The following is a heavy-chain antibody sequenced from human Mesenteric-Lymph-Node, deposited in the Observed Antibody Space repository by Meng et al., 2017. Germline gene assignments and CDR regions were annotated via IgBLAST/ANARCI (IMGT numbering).Heavy chain of an antibody. CDR1: GGSFSGYY. V-gene: IGHV4-34*01. D-gene: IGHD1-1*01. Sequence: QVQLQQWGAGVLKPSETLSLTCAVYGGSFSGYYWSLIRQPPGKGLEWIGEINHSGSTNYHPSLKSRVTISVDTSKNQFSLKLSSVTAADTAVYYCGRGRGNVYWGQGTLVTVSS. J-gene: IGHJ4*02. CDR2: INHSGST. CDR3: GRGRGNVY.